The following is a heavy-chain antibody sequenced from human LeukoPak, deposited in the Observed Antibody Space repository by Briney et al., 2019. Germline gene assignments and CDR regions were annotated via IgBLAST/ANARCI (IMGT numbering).Heavy chain of an antibody. CDR3: AKGLDSGYDAEIDY. D-gene: IGHD5-12*01. V-gene: IGHV1-69*05. Sequence: ASVKVSRKASGGTFSSYAISWVRQAPGQGLEWMGGIIPIFGTANYAQKFQGRVTITTDESTSTAYMELSSLRSEDTAVYYCAKGLDSGYDAEIDYWGQGTLVTVPS. CDR1: GGTFSSYA. CDR2: IIPIFGTA. J-gene: IGHJ4*02.